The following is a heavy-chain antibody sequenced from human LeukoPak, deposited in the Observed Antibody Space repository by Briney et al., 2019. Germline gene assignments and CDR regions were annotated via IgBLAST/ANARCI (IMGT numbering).Heavy chain of an antibody. D-gene: IGHD3-16*02. CDR3: ARGWGYHDY. V-gene: IGHV3-30*04. CDR1: GFTFSSYA. CDR2: ILYDGSNK. J-gene: IGHJ4*02. Sequence: GGSLRLSCAASGFTFSSYAMHWVRQAPGKGLEWVAVILYDGSNKYYADSVKGRFTISRDNSKNTLYLQMNSLRAEDTAVYYCARGWGYHDYWGQGTLVTVSS.